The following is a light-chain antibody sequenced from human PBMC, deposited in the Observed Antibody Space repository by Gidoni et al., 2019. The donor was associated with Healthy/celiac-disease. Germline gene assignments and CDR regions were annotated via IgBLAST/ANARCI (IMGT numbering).Light chain of an antibody. Sequence: DIVSTQSPDSLALSLGERATINCKSSQSVLFSSNNKNYLAWYQQKPGQPPNLIIYLASTGESGVPDRFSGSGSGTDFTLTSSSLQAEDVAVYYCQQYYSTPWTFGQGTKVEIK. J-gene: IGKJ1*01. CDR3: QQYYSTPWT. V-gene: IGKV4-1*01. CDR1: QSVLFSSNNKNY. CDR2: LAS.